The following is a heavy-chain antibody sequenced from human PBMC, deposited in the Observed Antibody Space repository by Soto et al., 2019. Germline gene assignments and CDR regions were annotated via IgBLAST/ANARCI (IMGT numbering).Heavy chain of an antibody. D-gene: IGHD5-12*01. CDR1: GFTFSSYN. V-gene: IGHV3-21*01. J-gene: IGHJ6*02. CDR2: ISSSSSYI. Sequence: PGGSLRLSCAASGFTFSSYNMNWVRQAPGKGLEWVSSISSSSSYIYYADSVKGRFTISRDNAKNSLYLQMNSLRAEDTAVYYCARTRRDGYNNYYYYYGMDVWRQGTTVAVSS. CDR3: ARTRRDGYNNYYYYYGMDV.